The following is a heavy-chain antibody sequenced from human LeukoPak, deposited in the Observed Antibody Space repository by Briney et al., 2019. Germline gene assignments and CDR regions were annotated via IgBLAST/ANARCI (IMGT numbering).Heavy chain of an antibody. CDR3: TTAAGYNYGQY. Sequence: GGSLRLSCAASGLSVSSNYMNWVRQAPGKGLEWVSALYIGGNTYYADSVRGRFTISRDNSKNTLYLQMNSLRAEDTAIYYCTTAAGYNYGQYWGQGTLVTVSS. CDR2: LYIGGNT. CDR1: GLSVSSNY. D-gene: IGHD5-18*01. V-gene: IGHV3-53*01. J-gene: IGHJ4*02.